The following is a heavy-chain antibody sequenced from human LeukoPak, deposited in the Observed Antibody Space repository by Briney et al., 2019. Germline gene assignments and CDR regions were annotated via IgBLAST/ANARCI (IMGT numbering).Heavy chain of an antibody. CDR3: ARIGVYYYYYYMDV. J-gene: IGHJ6*03. V-gene: IGHV4-59*08. CDR1: AGAISSYW. D-gene: IGHD3-10*01. CDR2: IYYSGST. Sequence: SETLSLTYNLAAGAISSYWWSWIQQPPCDKLEWSGYIYYSGSTYYNPSLKSRVTISVDTSKNQFSLKLSSVTAADTAVYYCARIGVYYYYYYMDVWGKGTTVTVSS.